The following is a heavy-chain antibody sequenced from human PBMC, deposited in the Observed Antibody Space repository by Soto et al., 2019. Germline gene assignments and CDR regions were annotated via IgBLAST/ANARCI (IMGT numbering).Heavy chain of an antibody. D-gene: IGHD3-22*01. J-gene: IGHJ3*01. CDR2: IIPIFGTA. CDR1: GGTFSSYA. Sequence: ASVKVSCKASGGTFSSYAISWVRQAPGQGLEWMGGIIPIFGTANYAQKFQGRVTITADESTSTAYMELSSLRSEDTAVYYCARRTYYYDSSGYWTGEAWFAFDLWGQGTMVTVSS. V-gene: IGHV1-69*13. CDR3: ARRTYYYDSSGYWTGEAWFAFDL.